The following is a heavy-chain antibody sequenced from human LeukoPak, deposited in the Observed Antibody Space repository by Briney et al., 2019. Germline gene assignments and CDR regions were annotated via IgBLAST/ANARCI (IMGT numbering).Heavy chain of an antibody. CDR2: ISGSGGST. CDR3: AKDRSCTNDICHGDFDY. D-gene: IGHD2-8*01. CDR1: GFTFSSYA. Sequence: GGSLRLSCAASGFTFSSYAVSWVRQAPGRGLEGVSSISGSGGSTYSADSVKGRFTISRDNSKNTLYLQMNSLRAEDTALYYCAKDRSCTNDICHGDFDYWGQGTLVTVSS. J-gene: IGHJ4*02. V-gene: IGHV3-23*01.